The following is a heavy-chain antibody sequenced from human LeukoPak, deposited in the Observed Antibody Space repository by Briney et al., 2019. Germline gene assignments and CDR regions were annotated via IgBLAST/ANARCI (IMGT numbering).Heavy chain of an antibody. CDR2: INPNSGGT. CDR3: ARDPGYCSGGSCYDWFDP. D-gene: IGHD2-15*01. V-gene: IGHV1-2*02. Sequence: GESLKISCKASGYTFTGCYIHWVRQAPGQGLEWMGWINPNSGGTNYAQKFQGRVTMTRDTSISTAYMELSRLRSDDTAVYYCARDPGYCSGGSCYDWFDPWGQGTLVTVSS. CDR1: GYTFTGCY. J-gene: IGHJ5*02.